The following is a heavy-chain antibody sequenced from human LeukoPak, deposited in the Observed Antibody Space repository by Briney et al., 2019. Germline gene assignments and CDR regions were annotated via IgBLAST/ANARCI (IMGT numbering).Heavy chain of an antibody. J-gene: IGHJ6*03. CDR2: INGVGAT. D-gene: IGHD1-26*01. CDR3: ARRGVQGYMDV. V-gene: IGHV3-23*01. CDR1: GFAVVDHF. Sequence: PGGSLRLSCAASGFAVVDHFMHWVRQAPGKGLEWVSTINGVGATFYADSVKGRFSISRDRFKNTFHLQMNSLRADDTAVYSCARRGVQGYMDVWGEGTTVTVSS.